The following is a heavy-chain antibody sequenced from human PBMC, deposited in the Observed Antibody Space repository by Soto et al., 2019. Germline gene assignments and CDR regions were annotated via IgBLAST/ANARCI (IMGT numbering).Heavy chain of an antibody. V-gene: IGHV3-7*01. D-gene: IGHD3-16*01. CDR2: IKQDGSEK. CDR3: ARDRQLWEYYYYMDV. Sequence: GGSLRLSCAASGFTFSSYWMSWVRQAPGKGLEWVANIKQDGSEKYYVDSVKGRFTISRDNAKNSLYLQMNSLRAEDTAVYYCARDRQLWEYYYYMDVWGKGTTVTVSS. CDR1: GFTFSSYW. J-gene: IGHJ6*03.